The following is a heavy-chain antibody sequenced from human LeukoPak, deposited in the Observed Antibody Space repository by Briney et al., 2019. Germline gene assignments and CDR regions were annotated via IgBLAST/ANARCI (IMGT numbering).Heavy chain of an antibody. V-gene: IGHV3-7*01. D-gene: IGHD3-3*01. J-gene: IGHJ4*02. CDR1: GFTFSSYA. Sequence: GGSLRLSCAASGFTFSSYAMSWVRQAPGEGLEWVASINQDGSDKYFVDSVKGRFSISRDNAKNALYLQANSLRFEDTAVYYCARIGGVDEWLPFDYWGQGTLVTVSS. CDR3: ARIGGVDEWLPFDY. CDR2: INQDGSDK.